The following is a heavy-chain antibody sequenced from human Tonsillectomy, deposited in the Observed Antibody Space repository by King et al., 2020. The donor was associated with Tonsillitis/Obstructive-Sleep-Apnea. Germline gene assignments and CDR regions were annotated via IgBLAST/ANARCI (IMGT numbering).Heavy chain of an antibody. V-gene: IGHV3-9*01. CDR1: GFTLDDYA. Sequence: VQLVESGGGLVQPGRSLRLSCAASGFTLDDYAMHWVRQAPGKGLEWVSGISWNSGNIGYADSVEGRFTISRDNAKNSLYLQMNSLRAEDTALYYCVKEDIVIVPADKYFYYYMDVWGKGTTVTVSS. CDR2: ISWNSGNI. J-gene: IGHJ6*03. D-gene: IGHD2-2*01. CDR3: VKEDIVIVPADKYFYYYMDV.